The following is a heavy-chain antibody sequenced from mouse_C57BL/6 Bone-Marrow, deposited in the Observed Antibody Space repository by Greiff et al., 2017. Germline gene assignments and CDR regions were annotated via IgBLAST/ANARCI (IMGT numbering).Heavy chain of an antibody. D-gene: IGHD2-2*01. CDR3: ERWGYGYDVNY. Sequence: QVTLKESGAELARPGASVKLSCKASGYTFTSYGISWVKQRTGQGLEWIGEISPRSGNTYYNEKFKGKATLTADKSSSTAYMELRSLTSEDSAVYFCERWGYGYDVNYWGQGTTLTVSS. CDR2: ISPRSGNT. CDR1: GYTFTSYG. V-gene: IGHV1-81*01. J-gene: IGHJ2*01.